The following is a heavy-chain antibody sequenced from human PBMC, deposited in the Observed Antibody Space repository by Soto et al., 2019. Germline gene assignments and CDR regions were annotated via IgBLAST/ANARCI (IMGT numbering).Heavy chain of an antibody. J-gene: IGHJ4*02. CDR3: ARFRYFDSSGYAGPCFDY. D-gene: IGHD3-22*01. CDR2: IYYSGST. V-gene: IGHV4-30-4*01. CDR1: GGSISSGHYY. Sequence: PSETLSLTCTVSGGSISSGHYYWSWIRQPPGKGLEWIAYIYYSGSTYYKPSLKSRVTISVDTSKNQFSLKLTSVTAADTAVYYCARFRYFDSSGYAGPCFDYWGQGTLVTVPS.